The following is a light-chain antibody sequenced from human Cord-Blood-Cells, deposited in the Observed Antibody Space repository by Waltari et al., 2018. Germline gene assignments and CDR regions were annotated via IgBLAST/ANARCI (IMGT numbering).Light chain of an antibody. CDR3: MIWHSSAWV. V-gene: IGLV5-45*02. CDR1: RGLNVCTSR. CDR2: YKSDSDK. Sequence: QAVLTQPSSLSASPGASASPTCPSRRGLNVCTSRIHWYQQKQGSPPQYLLRYKSDSDKQQGSGVPSRCSGSKDASANAGILLISGLQSEDEADYYCMIWHSSAWVFGGGTKLTVL. J-gene: IGLJ3*02.